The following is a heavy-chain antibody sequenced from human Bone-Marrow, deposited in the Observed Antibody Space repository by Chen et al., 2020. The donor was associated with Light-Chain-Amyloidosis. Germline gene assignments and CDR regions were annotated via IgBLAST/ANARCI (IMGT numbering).Heavy chain of an antibody. CDR2: INDDGGST. Sequence: EVQLVESGGGLVQPGGSLRLSCEASGFTFRRYWMNWVRQAPGKGLVWVSRINDDGGSTTSADSVRGRFTISRDNAKNTLYLQMNSLRPEDTAVYYCARDRNGYNYGVDYWGQGTLVTVSS. CDR3: ARDRNGYNYGVDY. J-gene: IGHJ4*02. V-gene: IGHV3-74*01. CDR1: GFTFRRYW. D-gene: IGHD5-12*01.